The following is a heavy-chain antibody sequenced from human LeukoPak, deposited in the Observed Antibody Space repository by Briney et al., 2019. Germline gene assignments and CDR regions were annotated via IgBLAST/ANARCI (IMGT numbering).Heavy chain of an antibody. J-gene: IGHJ4*02. D-gene: IGHD3-10*01. CDR3: ARDPAMVRGYSGYFDY. V-gene: IGHV3-21*01. CDR1: GFTFSSYA. CDR2: ISSSSSYI. Sequence: GGSLRLSCAASGFTFSSYAMHWVRQAPGKGLEWVSSISSSSSYIYYADSVKGRFTISRDNAKNSLYLQMNSLRAEDTAVYYCARDPAMVRGYSGYFDYWGQGTLVTVSS.